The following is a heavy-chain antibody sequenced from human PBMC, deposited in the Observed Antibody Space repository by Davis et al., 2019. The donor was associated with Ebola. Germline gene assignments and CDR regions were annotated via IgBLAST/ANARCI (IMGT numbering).Heavy chain of an antibody. V-gene: IGHV3-23*01. J-gene: IGHJ6*02. CDR2: ISSSGGTT. CDR3: DARPCRGNTCYTWGEDV. D-gene: IGHD2-15*01. CDR1: GLTFSSYA. Sequence: GESLKISCVASGLTFSSYAMSWVRQAPGKGLEWVSSISSSGGTTYYTDSVKGRFTISRDNSKNTLSLQMNSLRADDTAVYYCDARPCRGNTCYTWGEDVWGQGTTVTVSS.